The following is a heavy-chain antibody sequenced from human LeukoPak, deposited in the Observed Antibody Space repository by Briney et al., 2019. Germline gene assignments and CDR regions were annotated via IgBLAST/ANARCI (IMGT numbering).Heavy chain of an antibody. CDR2: IRYDGSNK. CDR3: AEVGKYSSGWYTVDY. Sequence: GGSLILSCGASGFTFSSYGMHWVRQAPGRGLEWVAFIRYDGSNKYYADSVKGRFTISRDNSKNTLYLQMNSLRAEDTAVYYCAEVGKYSSGWYTVDYWGQGTLVTVSS. CDR1: GFTFSSYG. J-gene: IGHJ4*02. D-gene: IGHD6-19*01. V-gene: IGHV3-30*02.